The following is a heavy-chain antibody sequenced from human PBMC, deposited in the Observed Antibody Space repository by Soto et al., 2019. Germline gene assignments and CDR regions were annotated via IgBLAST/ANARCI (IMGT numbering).Heavy chain of an antibody. CDR3: AHGTEKFDP. CDR2: IYWDDDK. CDR1: GFSLSSSGVG. Sequence: QITLKESGPPVVKPTQPLTLTCTFSGFSLSSSGVGVGWIRQPPGKALEWLALIYWDDDKRYSPSLKSRLTITKDTAKKQVVLTMSNMDPVDTATYYCAHGTEKFDPWGQGTLVTVSS. J-gene: IGHJ5*02. V-gene: IGHV2-5*02.